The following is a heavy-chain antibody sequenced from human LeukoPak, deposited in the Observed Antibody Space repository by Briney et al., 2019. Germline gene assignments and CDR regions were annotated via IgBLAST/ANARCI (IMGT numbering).Heavy chain of an antibody. V-gene: IGHV6-1*01. CDR3: ARDVSWRIDY. Sequence: SQTLSLTCAISGDNVSSNIAAWNWIMQSPSRGLEWLGRTYYRSRWYYDYALSVRSRITINPDTSKNQFSLQLNSVTPEDTAVYYCARDVSWRIDYWGQGTLVTVSS. D-gene: IGHD6-13*01. J-gene: IGHJ4*02. CDR1: GDNVSSNIAA. CDR2: TYYRSRWYY.